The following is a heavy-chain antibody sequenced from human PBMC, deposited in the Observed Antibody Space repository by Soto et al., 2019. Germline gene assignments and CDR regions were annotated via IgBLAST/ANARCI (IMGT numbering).Heavy chain of an antibody. V-gene: IGHV3-21*01. CDR1: GFTFSTYS. J-gene: IGHJ6*02. D-gene: IGHD2-2*02. CDR3: AREYTAWPLAYGLDV. CDR2: ISSRSDI. Sequence: VGSLRLSCVGSGFTFSTYSINWVRQAPGKGLEWVSSISSRSDIYYADSVKDRFTISRDNAKNSVSLQMNSLRAEDTAVYYCAREYTAWPLAYGLDVWGQGTTVTVSS.